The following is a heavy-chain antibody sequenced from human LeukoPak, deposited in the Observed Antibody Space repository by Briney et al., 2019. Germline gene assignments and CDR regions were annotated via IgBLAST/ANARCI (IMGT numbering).Heavy chain of an antibody. CDR2: ISSSGSTI. J-gene: IGHJ3*02. V-gene: IGHV3-11*01. D-gene: IGHD3-22*01. Sequence: GGTLRLSCAASGFTFSDYYMSWIRQAPGKGLEWVSYISSSGSTIYYADSVKGRFTISRDNAKNSLYLQMNSLRAEDTAVYYCAREFIYYDSSRNAFDIWGQGTMVTVSS. CDR1: GFTFSDYY. CDR3: AREFIYYDSSRNAFDI.